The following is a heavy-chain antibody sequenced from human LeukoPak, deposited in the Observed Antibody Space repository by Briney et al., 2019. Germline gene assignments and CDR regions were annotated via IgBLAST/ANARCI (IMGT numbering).Heavy chain of an antibody. D-gene: IGHD2-2*01. V-gene: IGHV1-2*02. CDR2: INPNSGGT. CDR1: GYTFTGYY. J-gene: IGHJ5*02. Sequence: ASVKVSCKASGYTFTGYYMHWVRQAPGQGLEWMGWINPNSGGTNYAQKFQGRVTMTRDTSISTAYMELSRLRSDDTAVYYCARGSQVIVPAAQNWFDPWGQGTLVTVSS. CDR3: ARGSQVIVPAAQNWFDP.